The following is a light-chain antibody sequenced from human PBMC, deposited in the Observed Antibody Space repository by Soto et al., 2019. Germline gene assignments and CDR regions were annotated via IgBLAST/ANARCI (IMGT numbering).Light chain of an antibody. Sequence: EIVLTQPPGTLSSSPGERATLSCRASQSISSRYLACYQLKPGQAPRLLNYATSRRATGIPARFSGSGSGTDFNLTIRRLEPEDFAVYYCQQYGSSLHTFGQGNKLEIK. CDR3: QQYGSSLHT. J-gene: IGKJ2*01. CDR2: ATS. CDR1: QSISSRY. V-gene: IGKV3-20*01.